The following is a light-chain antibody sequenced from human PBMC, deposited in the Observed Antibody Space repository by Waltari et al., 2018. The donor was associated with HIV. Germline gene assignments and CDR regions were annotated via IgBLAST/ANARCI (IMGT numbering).Light chain of an antibody. V-gene: IGLV3-1*01. J-gene: IGLJ2*01. Sequence: SYELTQPPSVSVSPGQTASITCSGDKLADKYACWYQQKPGQSPVLVIYQDSKRPSGIPERFYGSNSGNTATLTISGTQAMDEADYYCQAWDSSVVFGGGTKLTVL. CDR1: KLADKY. CDR3: QAWDSSVV. CDR2: QDS.